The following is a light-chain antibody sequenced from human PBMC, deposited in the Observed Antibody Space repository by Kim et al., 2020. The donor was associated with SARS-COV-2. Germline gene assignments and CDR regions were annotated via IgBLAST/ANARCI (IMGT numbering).Light chain of an antibody. CDR3: QQRSNWYT. CDR2: DAF. Sequence: PGESATLSCRASQSIGSSLAWYQHKPGQAPRLLIYDAFHRATGIPARFSGSGSGTDFTLTISSLEPEDFAVYYCQQRSNWYTFGQGTKLEIK. J-gene: IGKJ2*01. CDR1: QSIGSS. V-gene: IGKV3-11*01.